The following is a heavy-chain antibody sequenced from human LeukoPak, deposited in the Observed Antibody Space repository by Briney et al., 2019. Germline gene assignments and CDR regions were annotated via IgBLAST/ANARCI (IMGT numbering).Heavy chain of an antibody. CDR1: GFTFDDYA. D-gene: IGHD5-18*01. CDR2: ITWNSGSI. CDR3: AKGVGYSYGVAFDI. Sequence: TGGSLRLSCVASGFTFDDYAMDWVRQAPGKGLEWVSSITWNSGSIVYADSVKGRFTISRDNAKNSLYLQMNSLRADDMALYYCAKGVGYSYGVAFDIWGQGTMVTVSS. V-gene: IGHV3-9*03. J-gene: IGHJ3*02.